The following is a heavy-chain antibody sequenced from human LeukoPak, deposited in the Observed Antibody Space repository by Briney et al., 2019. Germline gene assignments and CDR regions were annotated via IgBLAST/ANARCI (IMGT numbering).Heavy chain of an antibody. V-gene: IGHV3-13*04. J-gene: IGHJ4*02. D-gene: IGHD6-19*01. CDR3: AKSTSGWSFDS. CDR2: IGTAGDT. CDR1: GXTFSRYD. Sequence: PGGSLRLSCAASGXTFSRYDMHWVRQATGKGLEWVSAIGTAGDTYYPGSVKGRFTISRENAKNSLYLQMNSLRAGDTAVCYCAKSTSGWSFDSWGQGTPVTVSS.